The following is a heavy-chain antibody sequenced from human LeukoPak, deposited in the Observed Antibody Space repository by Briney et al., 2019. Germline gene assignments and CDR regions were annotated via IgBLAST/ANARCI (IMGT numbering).Heavy chain of an antibody. D-gene: IGHD2-21*01. Sequence: GGSLRLSRAASGFTVSSNYMSWVRQAPGKGLEWVSVIYSGGSTYYADSVKGRFTISRDNSKNTLYLQMNSLRAEDTAVYYCAKDPAYSTGYWGQGTLVTVSS. J-gene: IGHJ4*02. CDR2: IYSGGST. CDR3: AKDPAYSTGY. V-gene: IGHV3-66*02. CDR1: GFTVSSNY.